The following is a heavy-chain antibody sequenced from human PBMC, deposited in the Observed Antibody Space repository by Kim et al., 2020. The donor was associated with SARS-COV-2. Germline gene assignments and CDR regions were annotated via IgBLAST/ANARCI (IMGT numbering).Heavy chain of an antibody. Sequence: SVKVSCKASGGTFSSYAISWVRQAPGQGLEWMGGIIPIFGTANYAQKFQGRVTITADKSTSTAYMELSSLRSEDTAVYYCARGLRLALGAYGSGSYPFDYWGQGTLVTVSS. D-gene: IGHD3-10*01. CDR2: IIPIFGTA. CDR3: ARGLRLALGAYGSGSYPFDY. V-gene: IGHV1-69*06. J-gene: IGHJ4*02. CDR1: GGTFSSYA.